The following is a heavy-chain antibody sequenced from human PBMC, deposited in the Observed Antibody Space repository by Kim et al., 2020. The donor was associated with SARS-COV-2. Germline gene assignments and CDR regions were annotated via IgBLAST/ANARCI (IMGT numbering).Heavy chain of an antibody. Sequence: GESLKISCKGSGYSFTNHWIAWVRQMPGKGLEWMGIIFPGDSDTKYNPSFKGQATMSADNSINTAYLKWSSLEASDTAIYYCARRGPEKWRHSVMDVWSQGTTVTVSS. CDR3: ARRGPEKWRHSVMDV. CDR1: GYSFTNHW. D-gene: IGHD5-12*01. J-gene: IGHJ6*02. CDR2: IFPGDSDT. V-gene: IGHV5-51*01.